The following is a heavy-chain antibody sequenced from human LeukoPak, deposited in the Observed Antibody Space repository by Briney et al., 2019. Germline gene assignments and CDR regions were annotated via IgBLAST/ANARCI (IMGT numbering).Heavy chain of an antibody. CDR2: ISAYNGNT. V-gene: IGHV1-18*04. CDR3: ARAHSLTMVRGVILKENWFDP. J-gene: IGHJ5*02. CDR1: GYTFTSYG. Sequence: ASVKVSCKASGYTFTSYGISWVRQAPGQGLEWMGWISAYNGNTNYAQKLQGRVTVTTDTSTSTAYMELRSLRSDDTAVYYCARAHSLTMVRGVILKENWFDPWGQGTLVTVSS. D-gene: IGHD3-10*01.